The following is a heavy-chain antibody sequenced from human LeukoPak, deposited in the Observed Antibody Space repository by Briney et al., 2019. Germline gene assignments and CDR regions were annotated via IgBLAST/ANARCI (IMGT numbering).Heavy chain of an antibody. Sequence: GGSLRLSCSASGFTFSSYAMHWVRQAPGKGLEYVSAISSNGGSTYYADSVKGRLTISRDNSKNTLYLQVSSLRAEDTAVYYCVKGDRGSGWYRGAFDIWGQGTMVTVSS. CDR2: ISSNGGST. CDR3: VKGDRGSGWYRGAFDI. D-gene: IGHD6-19*01. CDR1: GFTFSSYA. J-gene: IGHJ3*02. V-gene: IGHV3-64D*09.